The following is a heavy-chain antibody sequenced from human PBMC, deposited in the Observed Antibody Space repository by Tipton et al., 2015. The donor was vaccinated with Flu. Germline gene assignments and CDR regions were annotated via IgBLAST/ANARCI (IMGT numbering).Heavy chain of an antibody. Sequence: SLRLSCAASGFTFSNYWMSWVRQAPGKGLEWVANIKQDGSEKYYVDSVKGRFTISRDNAKNSLYLQMNSLRAEDTALYYCVRQIGGGDCYWGQGTLVTVSS. CDR1: GFTFSNYW. CDR3: VRQIGGGDCY. D-gene: IGHD2-21*01. J-gene: IGHJ4*02. CDR2: IKQDGSEK. V-gene: IGHV3-7*03.